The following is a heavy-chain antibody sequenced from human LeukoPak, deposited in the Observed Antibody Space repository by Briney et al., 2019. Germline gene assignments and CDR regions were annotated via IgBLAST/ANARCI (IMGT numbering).Heavy chain of an antibody. CDR1: GGTFSSYA. J-gene: IGHJ4*02. V-gene: IGHV1-69*01. Sequence: ATVKLSCKVSGGTFSSYAISWVRHAPGQGREWVGGIIPIFGTANYAKKFQGRVKITPDESTRTAYVELSSLRSEDTAVYYCARDSMEWGQLVRGQDWGQGTLVTVSS. CDR3: ARDSMEWGQLVRGQD. CDR2: IIPIFGTA. D-gene: IGHD6-6*01.